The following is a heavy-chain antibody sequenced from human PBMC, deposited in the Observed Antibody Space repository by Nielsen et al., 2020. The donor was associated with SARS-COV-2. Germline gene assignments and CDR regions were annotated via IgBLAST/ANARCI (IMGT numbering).Heavy chain of an antibody. V-gene: IGHV3-30*18. CDR1: GFTFNNFG. J-gene: IGHJ6*02. D-gene: IGHD3-16*01. Sequence: GGSLRLSCAASGFTFNNFGFSWVRQAPGKGLEWVASISYEGSQKYYAESLTGRFTVSRDTSKNTVYLQMNSLLVEDTAVYHCAKRRAVFMLTFGGEGAMDVWGQGTTVSVSS. CDR2: ISYEGSQK. CDR3: AKRRAVFMLTFGGEGAMDV.